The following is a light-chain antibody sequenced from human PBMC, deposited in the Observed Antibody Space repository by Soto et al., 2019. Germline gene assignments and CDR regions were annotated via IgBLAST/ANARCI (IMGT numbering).Light chain of an antibody. V-gene: IGLV2-14*01. CDR3: SSYTSSSTLDYV. CDR1: SSDVGGYNY. Sequence: QSVLTQPASVSGSPGQSITISCTGTSSDVGGYNYVSWYQQHPGKSPKFLIYVVSIRPSGVSNCFSGSKSGNTASLTISGLQAGDEADYYCSSYTSSSTLDYVFGTGTKVTVL. CDR2: VVS. J-gene: IGLJ1*01.